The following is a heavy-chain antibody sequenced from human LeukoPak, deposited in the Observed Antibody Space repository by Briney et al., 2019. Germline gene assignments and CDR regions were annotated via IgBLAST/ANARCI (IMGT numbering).Heavy chain of an antibody. J-gene: IGHJ4*02. CDR3: PTLKRGSIYGYFDF. CDR2: VLYSVRT. D-gene: IGHD5-18*01. Sequence: SETLYLTCTVSVGSITSHYWCCMTDPLEKGVEWSAYVLYSVRTKDNPSLQSRLTLPADTSKNQFSLRLSSVTSADTAVYYCPTLKRGSIYGYFDFWGQGIKVTVSS. V-gene: IGHV4-59*11. CDR1: VGSITSHY.